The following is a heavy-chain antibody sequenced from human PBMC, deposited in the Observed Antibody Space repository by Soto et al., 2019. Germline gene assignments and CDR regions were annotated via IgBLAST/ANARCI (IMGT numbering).Heavy chain of an antibody. Sequence: QVQLQESGPGLVKPSETLSLTCTVSGGSISTYYWSWLRQPPGKGLEWIGYIYHSGGTTYNPSLESRVTISVDMSKNQLALKLDSLTAADTAVYYCARDTTSGSYWDYWGQGTLVTVSS. V-gene: IGHV4-59*01. CDR2: IYHSGGT. CDR1: GGSISTYY. CDR3: ARDTTSGSYWDY. J-gene: IGHJ4*02. D-gene: IGHD1-26*01.